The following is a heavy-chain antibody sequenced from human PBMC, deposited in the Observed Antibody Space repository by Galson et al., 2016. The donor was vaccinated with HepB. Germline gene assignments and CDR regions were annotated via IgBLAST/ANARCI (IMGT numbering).Heavy chain of an antibody. CDR3: VRGSRSSSWYLVDPYNWFDP. CDR2: IKPNSGGT. J-gene: IGHJ5*02. V-gene: IGHV1-2*02. Sequence: SVKVSCKASGYTFTGYFIHWVRQAPGQGLEWVGWIKPNSGGTNYGQKFQGRVTMTRDTSISAAYMELSRLRSDDTAVYYCVRGSRSSSWYLVDPYNWFDPWGQGTLVTVSS. CDR1: GYTFTGYF. D-gene: IGHD6-13*01.